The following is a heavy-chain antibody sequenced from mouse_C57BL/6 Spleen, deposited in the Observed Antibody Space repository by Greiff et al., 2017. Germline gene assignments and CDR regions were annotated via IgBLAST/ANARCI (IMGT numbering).Heavy chain of an antibody. J-gene: IGHJ4*01. V-gene: IGHV7-3*01. CDR2: IRNKANGYTT. Sequence: EVQLVESGGGLVQPGGSLSLSCAASGFTFTDYYMSWVRQPPGKALEWLGFIRNKANGYTTEYSASVKGRFTISRDNSQSILYLQMNALRAEDSATYYCASLAYYSNYEGAMDYWGQGTSVTVSS. CDR3: ASLAYYSNYEGAMDY. CDR1: GFTFTDYY. D-gene: IGHD2-5*01.